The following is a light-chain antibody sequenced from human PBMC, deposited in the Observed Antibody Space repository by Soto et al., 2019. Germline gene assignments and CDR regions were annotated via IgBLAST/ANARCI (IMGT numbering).Light chain of an antibody. Sequence: QSALTQPASVSGSLGQSITISCTGTSSDVGNSIYVSWFQQHPGRAPKLIIYDVSNRPSGFSNRFSGSKSGNAASLTISGLQAEDEAVYYCNSYTSSDTLWVFGGGTKLTVL. J-gene: IGLJ3*02. CDR3: NSYTSSDTLWV. CDR2: DVS. V-gene: IGLV2-14*01. CDR1: SSDVGNSIY.